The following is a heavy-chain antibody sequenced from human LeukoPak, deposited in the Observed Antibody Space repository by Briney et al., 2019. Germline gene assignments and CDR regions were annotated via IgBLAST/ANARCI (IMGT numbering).Heavy chain of an antibody. Sequence: ASVKVSCKASGYTFTSYGISWVRQAPGQGLEWMGWTSAYNGNTTYAQKLQGRVTMTTDTSTSTAYMELRSLRSDDTAVYYCARAEPLLTYYYDSSGYYWVYWGQGTLVTVSS. CDR3: ARAEPLLTYYYDSSGYYWVY. V-gene: IGHV1-18*01. CDR2: TSAYNGNT. D-gene: IGHD3-22*01. J-gene: IGHJ4*02. CDR1: GYTFTSYG.